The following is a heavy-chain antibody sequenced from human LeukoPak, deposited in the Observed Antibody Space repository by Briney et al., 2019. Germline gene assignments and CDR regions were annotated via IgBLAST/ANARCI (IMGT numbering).Heavy chain of an antibody. V-gene: IGHV4-59*01. CDR1: GGSINSYY. D-gene: IGHD1-26*01. J-gene: IGHJ4*02. CDR2: IYYSGIT. Sequence: SETLSLTCTASGGSINSYYWSWIRQAPGKGLEWIGYIYYSGITNYRPSLKNRVTMSVDTSNSQFSLRLSSATPADTAVYYCARTRPLLGATSPFDYWGQGALVTVSS. CDR3: ARTRPLLGATSPFDY.